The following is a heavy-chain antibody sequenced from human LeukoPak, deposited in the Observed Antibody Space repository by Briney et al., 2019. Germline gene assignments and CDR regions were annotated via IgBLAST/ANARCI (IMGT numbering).Heavy chain of an antibody. D-gene: IGHD1-26*01. Sequence: SETLSLTCTVSGGSISSGDYYWSWIRQPPGKGLEWSGYIYYSGSTYYNPSLKSRVTISVDTSKNQFSLKLSSVTAADTAVYYCARDSPPYWGAGGIDYWGQGTLVTVSS. CDR2: IYYSGST. CDR3: ARDSPPYWGAGGIDY. V-gene: IGHV4-30-4*01. J-gene: IGHJ4*02. CDR1: GGSISSGDYY.